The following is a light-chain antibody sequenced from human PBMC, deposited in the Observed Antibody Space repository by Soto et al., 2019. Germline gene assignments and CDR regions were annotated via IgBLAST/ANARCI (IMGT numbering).Light chain of an antibody. CDR3: QQYGSSPQT. V-gene: IGKV3-20*01. J-gene: IGKJ1*01. Sequence: EIVSTQSPGTLSLSPGERATLSCRASQSVSSSYLAWYQQKPGQAPRLLIYGASSRATGIPDRFSGSGSGTDFTLNISRLEPEDFAVYYCQQYGSSPQTLGQGTKVDIK. CDR2: GAS. CDR1: QSVSSSY.